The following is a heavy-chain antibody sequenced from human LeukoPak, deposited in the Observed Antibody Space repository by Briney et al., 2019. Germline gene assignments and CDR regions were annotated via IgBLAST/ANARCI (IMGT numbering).Heavy chain of an antibody. Sequence: ASVTVSYRACGYTFNICDIKGVRQAPGQGSEGRGGMNPNSGNKGCAQKFQGRVTMTRNTSKSTAYMELSSLRSEDTAVYYCGRWTGSEISGGMDVWGQGTTVSVSS. D-gene: IGHD1-14*01. CDR2: MNPNSGNK. V-gene: IGHV1-8*01. J-gene: IGHJ6*02. CDR1: GYTFNICD. CDR3: GRWTGSEISGGMDV.